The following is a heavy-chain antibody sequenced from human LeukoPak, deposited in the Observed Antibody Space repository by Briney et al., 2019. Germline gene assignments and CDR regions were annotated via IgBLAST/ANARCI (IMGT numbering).Heavy chain of an antibody. D-gene: IGHD6-13*01. CDR2: IKQDGSDK. CDR1: GFTFTSYW. CDR3: AREPGIAAAGGSPHTWFDP. J-gene: IGHJ5*02. V-gene: IGHV3-7*01. Sequence: GGSLRLSCTASGFTFTSYWMSWVRQAPGQGLEWVANIKQDGSDKYYVDSVKGRFTIARDNSKKSPYLQMNSLRAEDTAVYYCAREPGIAAAGGSPHTWFDPWGQGTLVTVSS.